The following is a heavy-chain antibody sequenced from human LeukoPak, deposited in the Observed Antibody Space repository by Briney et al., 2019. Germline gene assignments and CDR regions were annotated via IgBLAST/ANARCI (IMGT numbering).Heavy chain of an antibody. CDR3: VGGVAATFSYFDY. D-gene: IGHD2-15*01. V-gene: IGHV3-23*01. Sequence: GGSLRLSCAASGFTFSSYAMSWVRQAPGKGLEWVSAISGSGGSTYYADSVKGRFTISRDNSKNTLYLQMNSLRAEDTAVYYCVGGVAATFSYFDYWGQGTLVTVSS. CDR1: GFTFSSYA. CDR2: ISGSGGST. J-gene: IGHJ4*02.